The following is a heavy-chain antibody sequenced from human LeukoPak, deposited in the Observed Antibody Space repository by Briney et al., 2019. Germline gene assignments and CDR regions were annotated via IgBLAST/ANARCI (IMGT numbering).Heavy chain of an antibody. CDR1: GYTFTSYY. V-gene: IGHV1-46*01. D-gene: IGHD2-2*01. CDR2: INPSGGST. CDR3: ARETYCSSTSCSPAFDY. J-gene: IGHJ4*02. Sequence: GASVKFSCKASGYTFTSYYMHWVRQAPGQGLEWMGIINPSGGSTSYAQKFQGRVTMTRDTSTSTVYMELSSLRSEDTAVYYCARETYCSSTSCSPAFDYWGQGTLVTVSS.